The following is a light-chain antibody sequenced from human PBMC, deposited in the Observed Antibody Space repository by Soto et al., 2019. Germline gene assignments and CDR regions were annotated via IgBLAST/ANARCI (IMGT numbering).Light chain of an antibody. CDR3: QSYDSSLSDTYV. J-gene: IGLJ1*01. Sequence: QPVLTQPASVSGSPGQSITISCTGTSSDIGTYNLVSWYQHYPGKAPKLMIYEGIKRPSGVSNRFSGSKSGTSASLAITGLQAEDEADYYCQSYDSSLSDTYVFGTGTKLTVL. V-gene: IGLV2-14*02. CDR1: SSDIGTYNL. CDR2: EGI.